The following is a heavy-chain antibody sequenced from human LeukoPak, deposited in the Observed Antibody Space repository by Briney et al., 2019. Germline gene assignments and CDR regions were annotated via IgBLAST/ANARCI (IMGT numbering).Heavy chain of an antibody. D-gene: IGHD1-26*01. CDR3: ARAAEWELPPSPFDY. CDR1: GGSISSHY. V-gene: IGHV4-59*11. J-gene: IGHJ4*02. Sequence: KPSETLSLTCTVSGGSISSHYWSWLRQPPGKGLEWLGYIYYSGNTNYNPSLKSRVTISVDTSKNQFSLKLSSVSAADTAVYYCARAAEWELPPSPFDYWGQGTLVTVSS. CDR2: IYYSGNT.